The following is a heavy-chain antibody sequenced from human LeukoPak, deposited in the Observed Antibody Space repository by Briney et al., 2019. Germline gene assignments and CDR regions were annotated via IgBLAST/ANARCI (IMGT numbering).Heavy chain of an antibody. J-gene: IGHJ4*02. Sequence: GGSLRLSCAASGFTFNNYAMSWVRQAPGKGLEWVANIKKDGSEKYYVDSVKGRFTISRDNAKKSLYLQMNSLGAEDTAVYYCARHLSGITGYTYGRGIDYWGQGTLLTVSS. CDR2: IKKDGSEK. V-gene: IGHV3-7*01. CDR1: GFTFNNYA. D-gene: IGHD5-18*01. CDR3: ARHLSGITGYTYGRGIDY.